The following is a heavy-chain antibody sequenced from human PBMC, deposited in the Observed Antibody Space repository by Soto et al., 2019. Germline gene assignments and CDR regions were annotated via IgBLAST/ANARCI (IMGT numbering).Heavy chain of an antibody. J-gene: IGHJ4*02. Sequence: QVQLVQSGVEVKKPGASVKVSCKAMGYTFTNYGLSWVRQAPGEGLEWLGWISAYNGHTKYAQKVQDRVTLTTDTSASTAYLELRSLTSDDTAVYYCVRGDGGYFGQWGQGTLVLVSS. CDR3: VRGDGGYFGQ. D-gene: IGHD3-16*01. CDR1: GYTFTNYG. CDR2: ISAYNGHT. V-gene: IGHV1-18*01.